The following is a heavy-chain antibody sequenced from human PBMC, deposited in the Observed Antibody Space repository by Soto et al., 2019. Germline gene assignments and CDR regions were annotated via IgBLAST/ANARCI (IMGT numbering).Heavy chain of an antibody. CDR1: VGSMSSHY. Sequence: PSETLSLTCTFSVGSMSSHYWTCLRQPPGKGLEWIGYISYSGSTYYNPSLKSRVTISADTSRNQLSLKLSSVIAADTAVYYCPRPDKAASVGYWGQGTLVRVS. V-gene: IGHV4-59*11. J-gene: IGHJ4*02. CDR2: ISYSGST. CDR3: PRPDKAASVGY. D-gene: IGHD2-15*01.